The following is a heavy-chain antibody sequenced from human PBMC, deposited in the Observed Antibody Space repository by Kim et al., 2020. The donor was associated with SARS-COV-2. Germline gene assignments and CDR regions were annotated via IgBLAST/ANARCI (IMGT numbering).Heavy chain of an antibody. Sequence: ASVKVSCKASGYSFTNYAMHWVRQAPGQRLEWMGWINAGNGNTKYSPKFRGRVTITRDSSASTAYMELSSLRSEDTAVFYCARVVLAAAYYYYGMDVWGQ. CDR2: INAGNGNT. CDR3: ARVVLAAAYYYYGMDV. D-gene: IGHD2-15*01. J-gene: IGHJ6*02. CDR1: GYSFTNYA. V-gene: IGHV1-3*01.